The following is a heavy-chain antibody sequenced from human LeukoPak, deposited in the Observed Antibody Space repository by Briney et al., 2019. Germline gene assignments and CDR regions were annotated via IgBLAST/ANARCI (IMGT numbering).Heavy chain of an antibody. J-gene: IGHJ6*02. D-gene: IGHD5-18*01. CDR3: ARDIGGYSYGFYGMDV. V-gene: IGHV1-2*02. CDR1: GHTFTGYY. CDR2: INPNSGGT. Sequence: GASVKVSCKASGHTFTGYYMHWVRQAPGQGLEWMGWINPNSGGTNYAQKFQGRVTMTRDTSISTAYMELSRLRSDDTAVYYCARDIGGYSYGFYGMDVWGQGTTVTVSS.